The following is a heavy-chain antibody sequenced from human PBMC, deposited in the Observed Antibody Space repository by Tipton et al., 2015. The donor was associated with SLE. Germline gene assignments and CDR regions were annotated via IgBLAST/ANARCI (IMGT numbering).Heavy chain of an antibody. CDR2: ISGSGGST. J-gene: IGHJ4*02. CDR1: GFTFSSYA. V-gene: IGHV3-23*01. Sequence: SLRLSCAASGFTFSSYAMSWVRQAPGKGLEWVSVISGSGGSTYYADSVKGRFTISRDNSKNTLYLQMNSLRAEDTAVYYCAKEKSGSYSGLDYWGQGTLVTVSS. CDR3: AKEKSGSYSGLDY. D-gene: IGHD1-26*01.